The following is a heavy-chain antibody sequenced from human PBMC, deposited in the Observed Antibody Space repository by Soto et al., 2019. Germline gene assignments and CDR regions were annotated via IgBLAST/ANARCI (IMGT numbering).Heavy chain of an antibody. CDR2: IRAYNGNT. J-gene: IGHJ4*02. CDR3: ARGFDYYDSSGYYPFDY. D-gene: IGHD3-22*01. V-gene: IGHV1-18*01. Sequence: ASVKVSCKASGYTFTSYGISWVRQAPGQGLEWMGWIRAYNGNTNYARKLQGRVTMTTDTSTSKAYMELRSLRSDDTAVYFCARGFDYYDSSGYYPFDYWGQGTLVTVSS. CDR1: GYTFTSYG.